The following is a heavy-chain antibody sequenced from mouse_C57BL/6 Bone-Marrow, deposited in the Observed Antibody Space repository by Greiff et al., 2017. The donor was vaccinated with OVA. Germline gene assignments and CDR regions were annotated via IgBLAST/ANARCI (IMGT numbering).Heavy chain of an antibody. CDR1: GYTFTSYG. J-gene: IGHJ3*01. Sequence: QVQLQQSGAELVRPGASVKLSCKASGYTFTSYGISWVKQRTGQGLEWIGEIYPRSGNTYYNEKFKGKATLTADKSSSTAYMELRRLTAEDSAVYVCARNYYDSSYGFAYWGQGTLVTVSA. D-gene: IGHD1-1*01. CDR2: IYPRSGNT. CDR3: ARNYYDSSYGFAY. V-gene: IGHV1-81*01.